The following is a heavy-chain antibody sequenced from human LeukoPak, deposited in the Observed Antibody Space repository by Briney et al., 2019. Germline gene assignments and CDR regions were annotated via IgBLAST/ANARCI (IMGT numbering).Heavy chain of an antibody. Sequence: PGGSLRLSCAASGFTFSNYAMSWVRQAPGKGLEWVSAISGSGGSTYYANSVKGRFTISRDNSKNTLYLQMNSLKTEDTAVYYCTTDDYYDSSGYRDYWGQGTLVTVSS. CDR3: TTDDYYDSSGYRDY. V-gene: IGHV3-23*01. CDR1: GFTFSNYA. CDR2: ISGSGGST. J-gene: IGHJ4*02. D-gene: IGHD3-22*01.